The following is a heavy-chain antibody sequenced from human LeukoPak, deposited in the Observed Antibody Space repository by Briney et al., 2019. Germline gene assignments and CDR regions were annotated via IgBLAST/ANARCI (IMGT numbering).Heavy chain of an antibody. J-gene: IGHJ4*02. Sequence: ASVKVSCKAPGGTFSSYAISWVRQAPGQGLEWMGGIIPIFGTANYAQKFQGRVTITADESTSTAYMELSSLRSEDTAVYYCWGGGWKKPFGYWGQGTLVTVSS. CDR3: WGGGWKKPFGY. CDR2: IIPIFGTA. CDR1: GGTFSSYA. D-gene: IGHD2-21*01. V-gene: IGHV1-69*13.